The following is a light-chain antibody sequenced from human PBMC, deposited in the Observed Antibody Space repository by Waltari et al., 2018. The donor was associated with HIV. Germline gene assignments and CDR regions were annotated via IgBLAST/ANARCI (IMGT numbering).Light chain of an antibody. CDR2: AAS. CDR1: QNIRHY. J-gene: IGKJ1*01. CDR3: QHSYTTPWT. Sequence: DIQMTQSPSSLSASVGDRVTIICLASQNIRHYLNWDQQKPGKAPNLLIYAASSLQSGAPSRFRGSGSGTDVTLTSSSLQPEAFATYYCQHSYTTPWTFGQGTKVEIK. V-gene: IGKV1-39*01.